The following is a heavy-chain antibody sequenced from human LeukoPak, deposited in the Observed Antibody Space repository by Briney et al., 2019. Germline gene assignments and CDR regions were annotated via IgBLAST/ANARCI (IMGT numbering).Heavy chain of an antibody. CDR2: IIPIFGTA. V-gene: IGHV1-69*06. CDR1: GGTFSSYA. J-gene: IGHJ6*03. D-gene: IGHD2-2*01. CDR3: ARGRLYYCSSTSCSFPYYYYYMDV. Sequence: GASVKVSCKASGGTFSSYAISWVRQAPGQGLEWMGGIIPIFGTANYAQKFQGRVTITADKSTSTAYMELSSLRSEDTAVYYCARGRLYYCSSTSCSFPYYYYYMDVWGKGTTVTISS.